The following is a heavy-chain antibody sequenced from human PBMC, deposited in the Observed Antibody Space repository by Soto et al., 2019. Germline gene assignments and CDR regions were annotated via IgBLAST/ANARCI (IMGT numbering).Heavy chain of an antibody. CDR1: GYTFTSYG. V-gene: IGHV1-18*01. D-gene: IGHD3-10*01. Sequence: QVQLVQSGAEVKKPGASVKVSCKASGYTFTSYGISWVRQAPGQGLEWMGSISAYNGNTNYAQKLQGRVTMTTDTSTSTAYMELRRLRSDDTAVYYCATSYGSGSYYTTFDPWGQGTLVTVSS. J-gene: IGHJ5*02. CDR3: ATSYGSGSYYTTFDP. CDR2: ISAYNGNT.